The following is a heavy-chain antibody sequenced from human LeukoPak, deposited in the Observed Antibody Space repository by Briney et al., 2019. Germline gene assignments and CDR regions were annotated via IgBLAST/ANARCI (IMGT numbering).Heavy chain of an antibody. V-gene: IGHV3-33*01. CDR1: GFTFSIYG. D-gene: IGHD2-15*01. Sequence: GRSLRPSCAASGFTFSIYGMRWVRQAPGKGLEWVSVIWNDGSNKYYADSVKGRFTISRDNLRNTLYLQMNSLRVEDTAVYYCARAVGPFDYWGQGTLVTVSS. CDR2: IWNDGSNK. J-gene: IGHJ4*02. CDR3: ARAVGPFDY.